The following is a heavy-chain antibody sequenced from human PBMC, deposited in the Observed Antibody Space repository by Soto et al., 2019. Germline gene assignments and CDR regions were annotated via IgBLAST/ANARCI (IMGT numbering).Heavy chain of an antibody. CDR2: ISSNGAIT. CDR3: ARGLGWRRGPFDF. CDR1: GFTFSSFA. J-gene: IGHJ4*02. V-gene: IGHV3-64D*06. D-gene: IGHD2-21*01. Sequence: GGSLRLSCSASGFTFSSFAMHWVRQAPGKGLEYVSGISSNGAITYYADSVKGRFTISRDNSKNTLYLQMSSLRPVDTAVYFCARGLGWRRGPFDFWGQGTPVTVSS.